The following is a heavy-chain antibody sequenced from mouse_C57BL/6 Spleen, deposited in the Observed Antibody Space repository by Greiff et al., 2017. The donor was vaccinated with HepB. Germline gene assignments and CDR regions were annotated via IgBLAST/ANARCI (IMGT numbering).Heavy chain of an antibody. V-gene: IGHV5-17*01. J-gene: IGHJ1*03. D-gene: IGHD1-1*01. Sequence: EVKLMESGGGLVKPGGSLKLSCAASGFTFSDYGMHWVRQAPEKGLEWVAYISSGSSTIYYADTVKGRFTISRDNAKNTLFLQMTSLRSEDTAMYYCARGVYYGSSYVPYWYFDVWGTGTTVTVSS. CDR2: ISSGSSTI. CDR1: GFTFSDYG. CDR3: ARGVYYGSSYVPYWYFDV.